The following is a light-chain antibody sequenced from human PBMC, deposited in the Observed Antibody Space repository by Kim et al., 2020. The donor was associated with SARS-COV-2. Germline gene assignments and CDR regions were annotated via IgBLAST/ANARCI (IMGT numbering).Light chain of an antibody. Sequence: SASVGDRVTITCQASQSISNYLNWYQQKPGQAPNFLIYAASSLQSGVPSRFSGSGSGTYFTLTISSLQPEDSATYYCQQTYSTPYTFGQGTKLEI. J-gene: IGKJ2*01. CDR3: QQTYSTPYT. V-gene: IGKV1-39*01. CDR1: QSISNY. CDR2: AAS.